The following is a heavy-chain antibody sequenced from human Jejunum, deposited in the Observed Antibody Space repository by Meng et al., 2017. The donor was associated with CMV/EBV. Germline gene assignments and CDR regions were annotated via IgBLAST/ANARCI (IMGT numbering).Heavy chain of an antibody. J-gene: IGHJ6*02. CDR1: EFSFSSPT. CDR3: ANQMPWNYYHGMDL. Sequence: SEFSFSSPTLTWVRQAPGKGLEWVASISATSTYIYYADPVKGRFTISRDNAKNSLYLQMNSLRVEDTAVYYCANQMPWNYYHGMDLWGQGTTVTVSS. V-gene: IGHV3-21*01. CDR2: ISATSTYI. D-gene: IGHD1-7*01.